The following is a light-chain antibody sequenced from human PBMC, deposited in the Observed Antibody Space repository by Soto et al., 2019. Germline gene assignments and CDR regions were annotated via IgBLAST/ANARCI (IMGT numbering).Light chain of an antibody. CDR3: QQDATSPLT. J-gene: IGKJ1*01. CDR1: QSVSRSH. V-gene: IGKV3-20*01. CDR2: GAS. Sequence: EIVVTQSPGTLSLPPGERATLSCSASQSVSRSHLAWFQQKPGQAPRLLIYGASNRATGIPDRVSGSGSGTDFTLTISRLEPEDFAVYYCQQDATSPLTFGQGTKVDIK.